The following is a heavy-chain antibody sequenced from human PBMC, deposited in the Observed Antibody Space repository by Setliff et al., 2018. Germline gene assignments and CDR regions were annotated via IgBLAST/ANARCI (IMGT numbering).Heavy chain of an antibody. CDR3: ARLYHNDNSADFRRAPFDV. J-gene: IGHJ3*01. Sequence: SETLSLTCGVSGYSISSGHFWGWIRQPPGKGLDWIGYVYSGGSPNYSPSFKSRVTMSIDTSKNQFSLKLKFVTAADTAVYYCARLYHNDNSADFRRAPFDVWGQGMMVTVSS. V-gene: IGHV4-28*01. CDR1: GYSISSGHF. CDR2: VYSGGSP. D-gene: IGHD3-22*01.